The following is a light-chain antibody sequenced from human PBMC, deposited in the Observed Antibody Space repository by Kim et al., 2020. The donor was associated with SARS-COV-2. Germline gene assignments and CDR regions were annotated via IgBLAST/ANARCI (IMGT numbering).Light chain of an antibody. J-gene: IGKJ2*01. CDR3: QQSYNTPYT. CDR2: AAS. CDR1: QRISSY. V-gene: IGKV1-39*01. Sequence: SACVGDSVTITGRASQRISSYLNWYQQKPGKAPNLLIYAASSLQSGVPSRFSGSGSGTDFTLTISSLQPEDFATYYCQQSYNTPYTFGQGTKLEI.